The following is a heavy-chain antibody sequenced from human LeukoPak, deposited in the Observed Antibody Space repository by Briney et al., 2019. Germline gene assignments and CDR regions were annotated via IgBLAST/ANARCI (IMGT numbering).Heavy chain of an antibody. CDR3: GRYLKPSALSVFDI. CDR2: IYYSGST. CDR1: GVSIRSYY. V-gene: IGHV4-59*01. J-gene: IGHJ3*02. D-gene: IGHD2-2*01. Sequence: PSETLSLTCNVSGVSIRSYYWSWIRQPPGKGLEWIGYIYYSGSTNYNPSLKSRVTISVDTSKNQFSLKLSSVTAADTAVYYCGRYLKPSALSVFDIWGQGTMVTVSS.